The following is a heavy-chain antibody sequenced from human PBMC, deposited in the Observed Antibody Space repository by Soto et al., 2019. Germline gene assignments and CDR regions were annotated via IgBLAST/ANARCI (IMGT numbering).Heavy chain of an antibody. CDR1: GYSFTSYW. CDR3: ARLGIAARQYYYYGMDV. J-gene: IGHJ6*02. CDR2: IDPSDSYT. V-gene: IGHV5-10-1*01. Sequence: PGEFLKISCKGSGYSFTSYWISWVRQMPGKGLEWMGRIDPSDSYTNYSPSFQGHVTISADKSISTAYLQWSSLKASDTAMYYCARLGIAARQYYYYGMDVWGQGTTVTVSS. D-gene: IGHD6-6*01.